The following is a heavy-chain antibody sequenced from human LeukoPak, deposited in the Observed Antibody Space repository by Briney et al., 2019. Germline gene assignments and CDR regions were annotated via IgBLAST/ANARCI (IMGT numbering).Heavy chain of an antibody. J-gene: IGHJ4*02. V-gene: IGHV3-23*01. CDR1: GFTFSDFY. D-gene: IGHD3-22*01. CDR2: ITGSVANT. CDR3: YYYDSSGFYPQTKIDY. Sequence: GGSLRLSCAASGFTFSDFYMNWVRQAPGEGLEWVSGITGSVANTYYADSVKGRLTISRDNSKNTLYLRMNSLRAEDTAVYHCYYYDSSGFYPQTKIDYWGQGTLVTVSS.